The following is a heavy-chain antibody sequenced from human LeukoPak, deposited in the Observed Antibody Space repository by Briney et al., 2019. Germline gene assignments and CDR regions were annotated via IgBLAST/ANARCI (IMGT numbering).Heavy chain of an antibody. V-gene: IGHV3-7*01. D-gene: IGHD3-22*01. Sequence: GVSLRLSCAASGFTFSDYWMSWVRQAPGKGPEWVANIHQDGSERNYVDSVKGRFTISRDNGKNSLYLEMNSLRAEDTAVYYCARDLLFTPIVVVFRYYYGMDVWGQGTTVTVSS. J-gene: IGHJ6*02. CDR3: ARDLLFTPIVVVFRYYYGMDV. CDR2: IHQDGSER. CDR1: GFTFSDYW.